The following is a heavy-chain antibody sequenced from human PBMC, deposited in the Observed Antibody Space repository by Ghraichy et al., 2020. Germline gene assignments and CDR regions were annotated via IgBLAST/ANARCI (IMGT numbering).Heavy chain of an antibody. D-gene: IGHD2-15*01. Sequence: GGSLRLSCAASGFTFSDYYMSWIRQAPGKGLDWVSYISISSRTIFYADSVTGRFTISRDNARNSLYLQMNSLRAEDTAIYYCARVPRPGRHYFDSWGQGTLVTVSS. CDR1: GFTFSDYY. V-gene: IGHV3-11*01. J-gene: IGHJ4*02. CDR2: ISISSRTI. CDR3: ARVPRPGRHYFDS.